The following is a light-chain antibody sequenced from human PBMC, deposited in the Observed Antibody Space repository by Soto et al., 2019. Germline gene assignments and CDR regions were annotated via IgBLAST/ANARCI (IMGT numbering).Light chain of an antibody. CDR1: SSDVGSYNR. CDR3: SLYTSSSTWV. CDR2: EVS. Sequence: QSALTQPPSVSGSPGQSVTISCTGTSSDVGSYNRVSWYQQPPGTAPKLMIYEVSNRPSGVPDRFSGSKSGNTASLTISGLRAEDEADYYCSLYTSSSTWVFGGGTKVTVL. V-gene: IGLV2-18*01. J-gene: IGLJ3*02.